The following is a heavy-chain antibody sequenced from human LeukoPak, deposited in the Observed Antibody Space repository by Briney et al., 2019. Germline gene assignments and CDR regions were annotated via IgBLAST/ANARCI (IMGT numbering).Heavy chain of an antibody. CDR3: ARGSNWNDGAFDY. CDR2: LSYTRSP. J-gene: IGHJ4*02. CDR1: GGSISTYY. D-gene: IGHD1-1*01. Sequence: SETLSLTCTVSGGSISTYYWSWIRQPPGKGLEWIGFLSYTRSPDYNPSLMSRLTLSVDPSKNHFSLNLRSVTAADTAVYYCARGSNWNDGAFDYWGQGTLVTVSS. V-gene: IGHV4-59*01.